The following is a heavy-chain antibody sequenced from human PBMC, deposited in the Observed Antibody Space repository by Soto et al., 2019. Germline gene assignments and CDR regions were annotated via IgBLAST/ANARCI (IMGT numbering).Heavy chain of an antibody. V-gene: IGHV3-30-3*01. Sequence: PGGSLRLSCAASGFTFSSYAMHWVRQAPGKGLEWVAVISYDGSNKYYADSVKGRFTISRDNSKNTLYLQMNSLRAEDTAVYYCARASITISTHRNWFDPWGQGNLVTVSS. CDR2: ISYDGSNK. CDR3: ARASITISTHRNWFDP. J-gene: IGHJ5*02. CDR1: GFTFSSYA. D-gene: IGHD3-3*01.